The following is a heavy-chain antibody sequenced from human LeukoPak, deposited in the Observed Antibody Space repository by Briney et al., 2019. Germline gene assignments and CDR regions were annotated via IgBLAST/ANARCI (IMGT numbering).Heavy chain of an antibody. D-gene: IGHD3-10*01. CDR1: GGSFSGYY. CDR2: INHSGST. J-gene: IGHJ4*02. CDR3: ARLGTRGSGSYFRRATHFGY. Sequence: SETLSLTCAVYGGSFSGYYWSWIRQPPGKGLEWIGEINHSGSTNYNPSLKSRVTISVDTSKNQFSLKLSSVTAADTAVYYCARLGTRGSGSYFRRATHFGYWGQGTLVTVSS. V-gene: IGHV4-34*01.